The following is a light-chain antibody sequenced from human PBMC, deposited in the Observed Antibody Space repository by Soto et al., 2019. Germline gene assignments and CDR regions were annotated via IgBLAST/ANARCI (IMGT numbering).Light chain of an antibody. CDR3: MQGIQTPRT. CDR1: ESLLHSNGNTY. V-gene: IGKV2-28*01. Sequence: DIVMTQSPLSLPVTPGEPASISCTSSESLLHSNGNTYLDWYLQKPGQYPKLVIYLGSNRASVVPERFSGGGSGTDFTLKISRVEAEDVGVYYCMQGIQTPRTFGQGTKVEIK. J-gene: IGKJ1*01. CDR2: LGS.